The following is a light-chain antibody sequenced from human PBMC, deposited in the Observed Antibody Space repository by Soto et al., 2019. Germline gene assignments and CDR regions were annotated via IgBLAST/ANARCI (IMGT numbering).Light chain of an antibody. V-gene: IGKV3D-15*01. J-gene: IGKJ5*01. CDR2: GIS. CDR3: QQHGQWPIT. Sequence: EKVMTPSPAPPSVSPRERATLSCRASQSVNSNYLAWYQQKPGQAPRLLIYGISKRATDIPDRFSGSGSGTEFTLTISSLQPEDFATYYCQQHGQWPITFGQGTRLEI. CDR1: QSVNSN.